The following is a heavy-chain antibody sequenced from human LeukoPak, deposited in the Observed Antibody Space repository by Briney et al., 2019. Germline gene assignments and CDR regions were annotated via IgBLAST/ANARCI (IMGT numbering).Heavy chain of an antibody. CDR1: GYSFTSYW. V-gene: IGHV5-51*01. D-gene: IGHD3-10*01. J-gene: IGHJ5*02. CDR3: ARGGSGSYYRNWFDP. Sequence: GESLKISCKGSGYSFTSYWVAWVRQMPGKGLEWMGIIYPGDSDTRYSPSFQGQVTISADKSISTAYLQWSSLKASDTAMYYCARGGSGSYYRNWFDPWGQGTLVTVSS. CDR2: IYPGDSDT.